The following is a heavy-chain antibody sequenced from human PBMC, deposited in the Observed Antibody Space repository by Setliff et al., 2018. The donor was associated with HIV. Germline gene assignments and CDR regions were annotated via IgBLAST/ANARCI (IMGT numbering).Heavy chain of an antibody. J-gene: IGHJ4*02. Sequence: SETLSLTCTVSGGSISSYYWSWIRQPPGKGLEWIGYIYTSGSTNYNPSLKSRVTISVDTSKNQFSLKLSSVTAADTAVYYCASLDGHNSGYFDYWGLGTLVTVSS. CDR1: GGSISSYY. V-gene: IGHV4-4*09. D-gene: IGHD3-10*01. CDR2: IYTSGST. CDR3: ASLDGHNSGYFDY.